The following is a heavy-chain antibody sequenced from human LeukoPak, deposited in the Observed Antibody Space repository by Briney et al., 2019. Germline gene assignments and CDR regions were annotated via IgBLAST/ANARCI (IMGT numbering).Heavy chain of an antibody. CDR2: IYYSGST. J-gene: IGHJ4*02. D-gene: IGHD3-16*01. Sequence: SETLSLTCTVSGGSISSSSYYWGWIRQPPGKGLEWIGSIYYSGSTYYNPSLKSRVTISVDTSKNQFSLKLSSVTAADTAVYYCARIHHGVMSDFYYFDYWGQGTLVTVSS. CDR3: ARIHHGVMSDFYYFDY. CDR1: GGSISSSSYY. V-gene: IGHV4-39*01.